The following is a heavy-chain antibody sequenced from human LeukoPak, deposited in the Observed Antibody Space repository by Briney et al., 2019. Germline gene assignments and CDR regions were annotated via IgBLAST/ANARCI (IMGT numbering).Heavy chain of an antibody. CDR3: AEGLEGALFDY. Sequence: PGRSLRLSCAASGFTFDDYAIHWVPHAPGEGLEWFSGISWHSGSIGYADSVKGRLTISRDNAKNSLYLQMSSLRAEDTALYYSAEGLEGALFDYWGQGTLVTVSS. J-gene: IGHJ4*02. V-gene: IGHV3-9*01. CDR1: GFTFDDYA. CDR2: ISWHSGSI. D-gene: IGHD3-3*01.